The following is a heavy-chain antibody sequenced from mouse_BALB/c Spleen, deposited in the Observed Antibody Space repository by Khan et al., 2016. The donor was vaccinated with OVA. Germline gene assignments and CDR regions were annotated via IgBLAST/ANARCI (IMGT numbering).Heavy chain of an antibody. CDR1: GYTFIDYN. CDR3: ARDWGSWFAY. CDR2: ISPRIGNT. D-gene: IGHD3-1*01. V-gene: IGHV1-77*01. J-gene: IGHJ3*01. Sequence: VQLQESGTELARPGASVKLSCKASGYTFIDYNINWVKQRTGQGLEWIGEISPRIGNTYYNGKFTNKATMTADKSSSTAYMQLSSLTSEDSAVDYCARDWGSWFAYWGQGTMVTVSA.